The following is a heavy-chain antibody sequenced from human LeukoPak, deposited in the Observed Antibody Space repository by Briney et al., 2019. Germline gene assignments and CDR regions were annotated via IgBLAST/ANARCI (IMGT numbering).Heavy chain of an antibody. V-gene: IGHV4-31*03. CDR3: ARGSVVIGLDY. Sequence: SQTLSLTCSVSGGSMSSGGYYWTWIRQHPGKGQEWIGYIYFSGGTYYNPSLKSRVTISVDTSKSQFSLKLSSVTPADTAVYYCARGSVVIGLDYWGQGTLVTVSS. J-gene: IGHJ4*02. CDR2: IYFSGGT. D-gene: IGHD4-23*01. CDR1: GGSMSSGGYY.